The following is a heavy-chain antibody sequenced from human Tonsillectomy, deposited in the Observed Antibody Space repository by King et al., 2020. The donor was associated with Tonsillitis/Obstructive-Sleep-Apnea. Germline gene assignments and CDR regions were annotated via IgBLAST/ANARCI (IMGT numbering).Heavy chain of an antibody. J-gene: IGHJ4*02. CDR3: ARLAYYYDSSGGPLDC. CDR2: IYPNYFNT. V-gene: IGHV5-51*01. CDR1: GYSFTSYW. D-gene: IGHD3-22*01. Sequence: QLVQSGAEVKKPGESLKISCKGSGYSFTSYWIGWVRQMPGKGLEWMGIIYPNYFNTRYSPAFQGQVHIPANKSISTDYLQWSSLKDSDTAMYCCARLAYYYDSSGGPLDCWGQGTLVTVSS.